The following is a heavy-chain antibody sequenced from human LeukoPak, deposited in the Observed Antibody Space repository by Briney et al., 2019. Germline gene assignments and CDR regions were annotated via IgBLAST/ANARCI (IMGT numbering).Heavy chain of an antibody. V-gene: IGHV3-23*01. J-gene: IGHJ4*02. CDR3: AATYYDFWSGYSHFDY. CDR1: GITFSSYG. D-gene: IGHD3-3*01. CDR2: ISGTGENT. Sequence: GGSLRLSCAASGITFSSYGMSWVRQAPGKGLEWVSGISGTGENTYYADSVKGRFTISRDNSKNTLYLQMNSLRAEDTAVYYCAATYYDFWSGYSHFDYWGQGTLVTVSS.